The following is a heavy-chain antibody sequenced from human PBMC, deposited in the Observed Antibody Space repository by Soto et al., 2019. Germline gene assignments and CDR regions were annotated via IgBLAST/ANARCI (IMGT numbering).Heavy chain of an antibody. D-gene: IGHD6-13*01. CDR1: GFTFINHA. V-gene: IGHV3-23*01. CDR3: AKDRTAAARNFDY. Sequence: GGSLRLSCAVSGFTFINHAMSWVRQAPGKGLEWVSAISTAVGATYYADSVKGRFTISRDDSNNTLFLQMNSLRAEDTAVYYCAKDRTAAARNFDYWGQGTLVTVSS. J-gene: IGHJ4*02. CDR2: ISTAVGAT.